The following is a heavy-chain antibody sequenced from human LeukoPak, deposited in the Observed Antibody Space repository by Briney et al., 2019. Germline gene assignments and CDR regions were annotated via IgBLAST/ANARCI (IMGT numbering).Heavy chain of an antibody. D-gene: IGHD3-10*01. CDR3: ARATIILWFGEFDAFDI. Sequence: GGSLRLSCAASGFTFSSYSMNWVRQAPGKGLEWVSSISSSSSYIYYADSVKGRFTISRDNAKNSLYLQMNSQRAEDTAVYYCARATIILWFGEFDAFDIWGQGTMVTVSS. CDR1: GFTFSSYS. CDR2: ISSSSSYI. J-gene: IGHJ3*02. V-gene: IGHV3-21*01.